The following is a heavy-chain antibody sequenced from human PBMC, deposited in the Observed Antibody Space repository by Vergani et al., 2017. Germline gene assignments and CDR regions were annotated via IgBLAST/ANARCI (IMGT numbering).Heavy chain of an antibody. D-gene: IGHD5-24*01. Sequence: EVPLLESGGGLVQPGGSLRLSCAASGFTFSSYAMSWVRRAPGKGLEWVSAISGSGGSTYYADSVKGRFTISRDNSKNTLYLQMNSLRAEDTAVYYCAITTPRDGRAYYYYYGMDVWGQGP. CDR3: AITTPRDGRAYYYYYGMDV. J-gene: IGHJ6*02. V-gene: IGHV3-23*01. CDR1: GFTFSSYA. CDR2: ISGSGGST.